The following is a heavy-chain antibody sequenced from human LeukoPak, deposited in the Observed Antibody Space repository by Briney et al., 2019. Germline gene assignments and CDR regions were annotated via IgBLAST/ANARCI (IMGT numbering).Heavy chain of an antibody. V-gene: IGHV1-24*01. CDR2: FDPEDGET. CDR1: GYTLTELS. D-gene: IGHD3-22*01. CDR3: ARVPSEVVYNWFDP. Sequence: GASVRVSCKVSGYTLTELSMHWVRQAPGKGLEWMGGFDPEDGETIYAQKFQGRVTMTEDTSTDTAYMELSSLRSEDTAVYYCARVPSEVVYNWFDPWGQGTLVTVSS. J-gene: IGHJ5*02.